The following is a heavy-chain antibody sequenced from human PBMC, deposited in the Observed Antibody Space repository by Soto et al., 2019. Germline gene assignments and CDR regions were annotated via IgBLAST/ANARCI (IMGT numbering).Heavy chain of an antibody. D-gene: IGHD4-17*01. CDR1: GGTFSSYA. J-gene: IGHJ4*02. Sequence: QVQLVQSGAEVKKPGSSVKVSCKASGGTFSSYAISWVRQAPGQGLEWMGGIIPIFGTANYAQKFQGRVTITADESTSTDYMELRSLRSEETAVYYCARGGLETTVVRFDYWGQGTLVTVSS. V-gene: IGHV1-69*12. CDR2: IIPIFGTA. CDR3: ARGGLETTVVRFDY.